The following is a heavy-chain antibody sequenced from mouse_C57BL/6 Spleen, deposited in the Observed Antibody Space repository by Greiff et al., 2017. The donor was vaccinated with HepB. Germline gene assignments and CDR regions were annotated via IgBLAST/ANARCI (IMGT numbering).Heavy chain of an antibody. CDR2: INPGSGGT. CDR1: GYAFTNYL. Sequence: VQLQQSGAELVRPGTSVKVSCKASGYAFTNYLIEWVKQRPGQGLEWIGVINPGSGGTNYNEKFKGKATLTADKSSSTAYMQLSSLTSEDSAVYVCARPLNDGYYDWYFDVWGTGTTVTVSS. V-gene: IGHV1-54*01. J-gene: IGHJ1*03. CDR3: ARPLNDGYYDWYFDV. D-gene: IGHD2-3*01.